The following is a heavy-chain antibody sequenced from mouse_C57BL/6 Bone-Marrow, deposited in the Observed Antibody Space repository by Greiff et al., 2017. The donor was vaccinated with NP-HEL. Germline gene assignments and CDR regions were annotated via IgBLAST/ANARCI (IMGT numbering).Heavy chain of an antibody. J-gene: IGHJ4*01. D-gene: IGHD2-4*01. CDR1: GFTFSSYG. Sequence: EVQVVESGGDLVKPGGSLKLSCAASGFTFSSYGMSWVRQTPDKRLEWVATISSGGSYTYYPDSVKGRFTISRDNAKNTLYLQMSSLKSEDTAMYYCARQIYYDYDVGYAMDYWGQGTSVTVSS. CDR3: ARQIYYDYDVGYAMDY. V-gene: IGHV5-6*01. CDR2: ISSGGSYT.